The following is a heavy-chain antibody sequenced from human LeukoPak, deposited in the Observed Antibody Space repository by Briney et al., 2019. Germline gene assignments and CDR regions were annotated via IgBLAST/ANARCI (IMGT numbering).Heavy chain of an antibody. CDR1: GASISPYY. D-gene: IGHD6-19*01. Sequence: SETLSLTCTVSGASISPYYWRWIRQPTGNGLEWVGYISNSGSTNYTPSLRSRLTISLDTSKNQFSLKLSSVTAADTAVYYCARLYSSGWRYFDYWGQGTLVTVSP. V-gene: IGHV4-59*08. J-gene: IGHJ4*02. CDR3: ARLYSSGWRYFDY. CDR2: ISNSGST.